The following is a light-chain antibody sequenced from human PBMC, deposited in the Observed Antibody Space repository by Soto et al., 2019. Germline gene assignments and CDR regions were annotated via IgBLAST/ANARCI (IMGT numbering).Light chain of an antibody. V-gene: IGKV1-39*01. CDR3: QQSYSTPRT. CDR1: QTISTY. Sequence: DIQMTQSPSSLSASVGDIVTLSCRASQTISTYLSWYQQKPGKAPNLLIYAASFLQSGVPSRFSGSGSGTDFTLTISSLQPEDFATYFCQQSYSTPRTFGQGTKLEIK. CDR2: AAS. J-gene: IGKJ2*01.